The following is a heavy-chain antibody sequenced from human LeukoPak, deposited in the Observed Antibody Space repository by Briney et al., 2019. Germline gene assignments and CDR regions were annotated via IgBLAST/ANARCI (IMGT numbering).Heavy chain of an antibody. CDR1: GFTFSSNY. Sequence: GGSLRLSCAASGFTFSSNYMSWVRQAPGKGLEGVSVIYSGGSTYYADSVKGRFTISRDNSKNTLYLQMNSLRAEDTAVYYCARVLWFGARYNWFDPWGQGTLVTVSS. CDR3: ARVLWFGARYNWFDP. CDR2: IYSGGST. V-gene: IGHV3-66*01. D-gene: IGHD3-10*01. J-gene: IGHJ5*02.